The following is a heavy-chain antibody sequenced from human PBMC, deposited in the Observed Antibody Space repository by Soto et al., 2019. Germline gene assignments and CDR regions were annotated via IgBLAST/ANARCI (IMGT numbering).Heavy chain of an antibody. CDR2: ISAYNGNT. CDR3: ARTGSDYGDYWE. CDR1: GYTFTSYG. J-gene: IGHJ4*02. D-gene: IGHD4-17*01. Sequence: ASVKVSCKASGYTFTSYGIGWVRQAPGQGLEWMGWISAYNGNTNSAQKLQGRVTMTTDTSTGTAYLELRSLRSDDTAVYYCARTGSDYGDYWEWGQGTLVTVSS. V-gene: IGHV1-18*01.